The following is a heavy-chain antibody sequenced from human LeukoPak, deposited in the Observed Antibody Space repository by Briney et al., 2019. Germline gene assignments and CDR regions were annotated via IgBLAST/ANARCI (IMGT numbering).Heavy chain of an antibody. CDR3: AKDSALRGYSGYDYVGYFDY. CDR2: ISGSGGST. Sequence: PGGSLRLSCAASGFTFSSYAMSWVRQAPGKGLEWVSAISGSGGSTYYADSVKGRFTISRDNSKNTLYLQMNSLRAEDTAVYYCAKDSALRGYSGYDYVGYFDYWGQGTLVTVSS. CDR1: GFTFSSYA. D-gene: IGHD5-12*01. J-gene: IGHJ4*02. V-gene: IGHV3-23*01.